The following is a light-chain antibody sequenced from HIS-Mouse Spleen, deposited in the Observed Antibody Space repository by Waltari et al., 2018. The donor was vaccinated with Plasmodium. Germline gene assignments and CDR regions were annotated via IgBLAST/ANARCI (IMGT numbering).Light chain of an antibody. V-gene: IGKV3-15*01. CDR1: QSVSSN. J-gene: IGKJ3*01. CDR2: GAS. CDR3: QQYNNWSFT. Sequence: EIVMTQSPATPSASPGERATLSCRARQSVSSNLAWYQQKPGQAPRLLIYGASTRATGIPARFSGSGSGTEFTLTISSLQSEDFAVYYCQQYNNWSFTFGPGTKVDIK.